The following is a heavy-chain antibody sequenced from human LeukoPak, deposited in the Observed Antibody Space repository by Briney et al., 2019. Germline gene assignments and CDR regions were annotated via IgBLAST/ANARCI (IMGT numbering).Heavy chain of an antibody. Sequence: ASVKVSCKASGYTFTSYGISRVRQAPGQGLEWMGWISAYNGNTNYAQKLQGRVTMTTDTSTSTAYMELRSLRSDDTAVYYCARVPQADYYDSSGYSDYWGQGTLVTVSS. CDR3: ARVPQADYYDSSGYSDY. CDR2: ISAYNGNT. CDR1: GYTFTSYG. J-gene: IGHJ4*02. D-gene: IGHD3-22*01. V-gene: IGHV1-18*01.